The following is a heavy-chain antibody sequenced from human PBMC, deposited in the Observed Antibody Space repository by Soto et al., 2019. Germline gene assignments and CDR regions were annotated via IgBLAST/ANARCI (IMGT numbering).Heavy chain of an antibody. CDR2: IYYSGST. V-gene: IGHV4-61*01. Sequence: PSETLSLTCTVSGGSVSTGSYYWSWIRQPPGKGLEWIGYIYYSGSTNYNPSLKSRVTISVDTSKNQFSLKLSSVTAADMAVYYCARAGSGSFNWFDPWGHGTLVTVSS. CDR1: GGSVSTGSYY. J-gene: IGHJ5*02. D-gene: IGHD3-10*01. CDR3: ARAGSGSFNWFDP.